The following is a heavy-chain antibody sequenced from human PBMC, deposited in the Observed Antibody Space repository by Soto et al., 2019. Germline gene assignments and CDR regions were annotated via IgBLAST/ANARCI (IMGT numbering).Heavy chain of an antibody. CDR2: IKDDGTKT. CDR3: ASLNWEVPATGP. Sequence: GSLRLSCSASGFTYSAYYMNWVRQAPGKGLEWVANIKDDGTKTFYADSVRGRFTISRDNAKNSLYLQMNSLRAEDTAVYYCASLNWEVPATGPWGRGTLVTVPQ. D-gene: IGHD2-2*01. J-gene: IGHJ4*02. V-gene: IGHV3-7*03. CDR1: GFTYSAYY.